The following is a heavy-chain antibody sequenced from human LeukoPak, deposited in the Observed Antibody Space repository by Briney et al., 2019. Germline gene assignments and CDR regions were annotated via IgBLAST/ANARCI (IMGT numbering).Heavy chain of an antibody. V-gene: IGHV1-2*02. J-gene: IGHJ3*02. CDR3: ARERGYCGSTSCYTSDAFDI. CDR1: GYTFTGYY. CDR2: INPNTGGT. Sequence: PGGSVKVSCKASGYTFTGYYMHWVRQAPGQGLEWMGWINPNTGGTKYAQKFQGRVTMTRDTSSSTAYMELSSLRSDDTAVYFCARERGYCGSTSCYTSDAFDIWGQGTMVTVSS. D-gene: IGHD2-2*02.